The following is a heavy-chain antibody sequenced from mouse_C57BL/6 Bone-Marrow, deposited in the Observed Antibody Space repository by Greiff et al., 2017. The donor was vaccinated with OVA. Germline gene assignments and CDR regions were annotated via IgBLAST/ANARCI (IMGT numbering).Heavy chain of an antibody. Sequence: VQLQESGAELARPGASVKLSCKASGYTFTSYGISWVKQRTGQGLEWIGEIYPRSGNTYYTEKFKGQATLTADKSSNTAYMELRSLTSEDSAVYFCARQGDYDLVWFAYWGQGTLVTVSA. V-gene: IGHV1-81*01. CDR1: GYTFTSYG. J-gene: IGHJ3*01. CDR2: IYPRSGNT. CDR3: ARQGDYDLVWFAY. D-gene: IGHD2-4*01.